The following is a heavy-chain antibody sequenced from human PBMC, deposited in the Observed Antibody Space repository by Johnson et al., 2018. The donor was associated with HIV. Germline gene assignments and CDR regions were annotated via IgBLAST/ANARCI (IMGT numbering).Heavy chain of an antibody. CDR2: IRYDGSNK. Sequence: QVQLVESGGGVVQPGRSLRLSCAASGFTFTTYGMHWVRQAPGKGLEWVAFIRYDGSNKYYVASVKGRFTISRDNFKNTLYLQMNSLRAEDTAVYYCAKGGGSSWSDAFDIWGQGTMVTVSS. D-gene: IGHD6-13*01. CDR1: GFTFTTYG. CDR3: AKGGGSSWSDAFDI. J-gene: IGHJ3*02. V-gene: IGHV3-30*02.